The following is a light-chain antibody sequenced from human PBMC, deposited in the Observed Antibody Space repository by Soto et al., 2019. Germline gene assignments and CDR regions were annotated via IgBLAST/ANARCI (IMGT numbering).Light chain of an antibody. Sequence: QSVLTQPPSVSGAPGQRVTISCTGSSSNIGAGYEVYWYQQLPETAPKLLIYGSSRPSGVPDRFSGSKSGTSASLAITGLQAEDEAEYYCQSYDTSLTGLVFGGGTKLTV. CDR3: QSYDTSLTGLV. CDR1: SSNIGAGYE. CDR2: GS. J-gene: IGLJ2*01. V-gene: IGLV1-40*01.